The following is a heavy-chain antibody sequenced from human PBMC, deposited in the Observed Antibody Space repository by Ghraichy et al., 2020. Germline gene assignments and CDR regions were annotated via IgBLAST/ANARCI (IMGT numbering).Heavy chain of an antibody. D-gene: IGHD1-1*01. CDR1: GFTFTDYY. J-gene: IGHJ4*02. Sequence: ASVKVSCKPSGFTFTDYYIHWVRQTPGHGLEWMGCINPKYGGTDFAQKFLGRITMTRDTSISTAYMELSRLRSDDTAVFYCARGISMTPDFDLWGQGTLVTVSS. CDR3: ARGISMTPDFDL. V-gene: IGHV1-2*02. CDR2: INPKYGGT.